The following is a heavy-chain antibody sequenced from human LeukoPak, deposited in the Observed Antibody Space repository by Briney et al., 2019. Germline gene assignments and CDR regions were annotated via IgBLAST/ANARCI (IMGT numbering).Heavy chain of an antibody. CDR2: ISSSSSYI. CDR1: GFTVSSNY. Sequence: GGSLRLSCAASGFTVSSNYMSWVRQAPGKGLEWVSSISSSSSYIYYADSVKGRFTVSRDNSKNMLYLQMNSLRVEDTAVYYCAKDVMHYGSGRPYYMDVWGKGTTVTISS. V-gene: IGHV3-21*01. CDR3: AKDVMHYGSGRPYYMDV. D-gene: IGHD3-10*01. J-gene: IGHJ6*03.